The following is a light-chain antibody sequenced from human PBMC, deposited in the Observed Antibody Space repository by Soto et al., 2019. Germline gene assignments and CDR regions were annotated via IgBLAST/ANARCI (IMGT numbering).Light chain of an antibody. CDR3: CSYTKSAYV. V-gene: IGLV2-11*01. Sequence: QSALTQPRSVSGSPGQSVTISCTGTSSDVGAYNYVSWYQQHPAKAHNLMIYDVSKRTSGVPDRFSGSKSGNTASLNISGLQAEDEGHYYCCSYTKSAYVFATGTKLTVL. CDR1: SSDVGAYNY. J-gene: IGLJ1*01. CDR2: DVS.